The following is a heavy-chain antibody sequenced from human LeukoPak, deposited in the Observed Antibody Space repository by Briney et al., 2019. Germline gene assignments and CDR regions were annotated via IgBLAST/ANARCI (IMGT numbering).Heavy chain of an antibody. Sequence: GGSLRLSCAASGFTFSSYAMHWVRQAPGKGLEYVSAISSNGGSTYYANSVKGRFTISRDNSKNTLYLQMGSLRSEDTAVYYCARGRIAEPPDYWGQGTLVTVSS. CDR2: ISSNGGST. D-gene: IGHD6-13*01. V-gene: IGHV3-64*01. J-gene: IGHJ4*02. CDR1: GFTFSSYA. CDR3: ARGRIAEPPDY.